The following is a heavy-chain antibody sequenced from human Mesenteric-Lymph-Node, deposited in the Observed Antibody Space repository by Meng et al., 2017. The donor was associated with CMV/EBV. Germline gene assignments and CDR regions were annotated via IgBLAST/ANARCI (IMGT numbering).Heavy chain of an antibody. Sequence: SETLSLTCTVSGYSISSGYYWGWIRQPPGKGLEWIGYIYYSGSTNYNPSLKSRVTISVDTSKNQFSLKLSSVTAADTAVYYCARVPAANYYYYGMDVWGQGTTVTVSS. CDR2: IYYSGST. CDR1: GYSISSGYY. D-gene: IGHD2-2*01. V-gene: IGHV4-61*01. J-gene: IGHJ6*02. CDR3: ARVPAANYYYYGMDV.